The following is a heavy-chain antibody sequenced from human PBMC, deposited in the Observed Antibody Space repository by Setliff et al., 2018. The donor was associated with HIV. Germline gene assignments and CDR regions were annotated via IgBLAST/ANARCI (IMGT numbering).Heavy chain of an antibody. CDR2: VDYNEKT. CDR1: GGSISSHY. V-gene: IGHV4-59*08. J-gene: IGHJ6*02. CDR3: ARRGDFFYYAMDV. Sequence: SETLSLTCTVSGGSISSHYWSWIRQPPGKGPEWVGNVDYNEKTYYSPSLKSRVTISIDTSKNQFSLKLSSVTAADTAVYYCARRGDFFYYAMDVWGQGTTVTVSS.